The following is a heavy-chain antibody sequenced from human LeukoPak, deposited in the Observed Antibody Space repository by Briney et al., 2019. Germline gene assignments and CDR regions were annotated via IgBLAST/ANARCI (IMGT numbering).Heavy chain of an antibody. CDR3: AREARGSGRDFDY. CDR1: GFSFSDFY. Sequence: GGSLRLSCAASGFSFSDFYMSWIRQAPGMGLEWIPYIGTRSNPIYYADSVKGRFTISRDDAKNSLYLQMNSLRDEDTAVYFCAREARGSGRDFDYWGQGMLVTVSS. CDR2: IGTRSNPI. J-gene: IGHJ4*02. V-gene: IGHV3-11*01. D-gene: IGHD1-26*01.